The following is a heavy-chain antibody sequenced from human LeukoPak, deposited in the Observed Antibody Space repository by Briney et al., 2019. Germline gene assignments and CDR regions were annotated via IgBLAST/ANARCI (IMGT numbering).Heavy chain of an antibody. Sequence: PGGSLRLSCAASGFTFSDYYISWIRQAPGKGLEWVSYISSGSDYTNYADSVKGRFTISRDNTKNSLYLQMNSLRVEDTAVYYCATIGGSFDAFAIWGQGTVVTVSS. V-gene: IGHV3-11*03. CDR3: ATIGGSFDAFAI. D-gene: IGHD1-26*01. J-gene: IGHJ3*02. CDR1: GFTFSDYY. CDR2: ISSGSDYT.